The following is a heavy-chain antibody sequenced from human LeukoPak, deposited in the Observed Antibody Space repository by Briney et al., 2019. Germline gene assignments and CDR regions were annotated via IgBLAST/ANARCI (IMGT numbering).Heavy chain of an antibody. V-gene: IGHV4-34*01. CDR1: GGSFSGYY. CDR3: ARDSTNYDSSGPAYYFDY. Sequence: SETLSLTCAVYGGSFSGYYWSWIRQPPGKGLEWIGEINHSGSTNYNPSLKSRVTISVDTSKNQFSLELSSVTAADTAVYYCARDSTNYDSSGPAYYFDYWGQGTLVTVSS. D-gene: IGHD3-22*01. J-gene: IGHJ4*02. CDR2: INHSGST.